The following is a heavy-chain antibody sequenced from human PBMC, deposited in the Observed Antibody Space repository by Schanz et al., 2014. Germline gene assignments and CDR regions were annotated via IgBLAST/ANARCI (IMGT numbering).Heavy chain of an antibody. CDR3: ARDRQQLVGRIGYYYGMDV. D-gene: IGHD6-13*01. Sequence: VQLVESGGDLVQPGRSLRLSCAASGFTFDEYGMHWVRQAPGKGLEWVAVISYDGSHKDYADSVKGRFTISRDNSKNTLYLQMNSLRAEDTAVYYCARDRQQLVGRIGYYYGMDVWGQGTTVTVSS. CDR1: GFTFDEYG. CDR2: ISYDGSHK. J-gene: IGHJ6*02. V-gene: IGHV3-30*03.